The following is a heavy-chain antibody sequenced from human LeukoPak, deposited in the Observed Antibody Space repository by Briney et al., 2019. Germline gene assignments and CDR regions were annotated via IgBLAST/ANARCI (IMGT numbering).Heavy chain of an antibody. CDR1: Y. J-gene: IGHJ3*02. D-gene: IGHD3-9*01. CDR3: ASRLTGHDAFDI. Sequence: YWGXXXXXPGKGLEWIGSIYYSGSTYYNPSLKSRVTISVDTSKNQFSLKLSSVTAADTAVYYCASRLTGHDAFDIWGQGTMVTVSS. CDR2: IYYSGST. V-gene: IGHV4-39*01.